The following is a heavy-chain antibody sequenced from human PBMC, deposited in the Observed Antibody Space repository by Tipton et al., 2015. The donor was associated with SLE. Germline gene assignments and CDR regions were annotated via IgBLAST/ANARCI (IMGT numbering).Heavy chain of an antibody. CDR1: GGSISSSSYY. CDR3: ARGDSSGGLDY. D-gene: IGHD6-19*01. J-gene: IGHJ4*02. Sequence: TLSLTCTVSGGSISSSSYYWGWIRQPPGKGREWIGSIYYSGSTYYNPSLKRRVTISVDTSKNQFSLKLSSVTAADTAVYYCARGDSSGGLDYWGQGTLVNVSS. CDR2: IYYSGST. V-gene: IGHV4-39*07.